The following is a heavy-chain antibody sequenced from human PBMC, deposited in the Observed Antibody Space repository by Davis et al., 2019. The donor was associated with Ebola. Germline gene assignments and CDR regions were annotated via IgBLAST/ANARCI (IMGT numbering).Heavy chain of an antibody. D-gene: IGHD6-13*01. J-gene: IGHJ1*01. CDR2: IYPGDSDT. V-gene: IGHV5-51*01. Sequence: ESLILSCQGSGYLYTTYWILLVLHPPATGLEWMGLIYPGDSDTRYSPSFQGQVTIPADKSTSTAYLQWSSLKASDIAMYYCARHEGGGIAAAGTEYLQHWGQSTLVTVSS. CDR3: ARHEGGGIAAAGTEYLQH. CDR1: GYLYTTYW.